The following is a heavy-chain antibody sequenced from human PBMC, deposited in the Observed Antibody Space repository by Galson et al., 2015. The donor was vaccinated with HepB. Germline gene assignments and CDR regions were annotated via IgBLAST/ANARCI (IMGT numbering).Heavy chain of an antibody. J-gene: IGHJ4*02. D-gene: IGHD6-19*01. CDR2: IYYSGST. V-gene: IGHV4-39*01. Sequence: GSIRSSSYSWGWIRQPPGKGLEWIGSIYYSGSTHYNPSLKSRVTISVDTSKNQFSLKLSSVTAADTAVYYCARRGQWLGHYYFDYWGQGTLVTVSS. CDR3: ARRGQWLGHYYFDY. CDR1: GSIRSSSYS.